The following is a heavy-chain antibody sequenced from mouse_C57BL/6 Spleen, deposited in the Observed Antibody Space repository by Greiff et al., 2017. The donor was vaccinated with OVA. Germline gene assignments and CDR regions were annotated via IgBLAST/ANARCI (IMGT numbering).Heavy chain of an antibody. CDR3: ARWSITTVVDYYTMDY. J-gene: IGHJ4*01. CDR2: IHPNSGST. D-gene: IGHD1-1*01. Sequence: VQLQQPGAELVKPGASVKLSCKASGYTFTSYWMHWVKQRPGQGLEWIGMIHPNSGSTNYNEKFKSKATLTVDKSSSTAYMQLSSLTSEDSAVYYCARWSITTVVDYYTMDYWGQGTSVTVSS. CDR1: GYTFTSYW. V-gene: IGHV1-64*01.